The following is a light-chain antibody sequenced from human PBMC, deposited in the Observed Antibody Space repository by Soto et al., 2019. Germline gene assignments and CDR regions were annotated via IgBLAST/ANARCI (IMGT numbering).Light chain of an antibody. CDR1: SSNIGAGYD. V-gene: IGLV1-40*01. Sequence: QPVLTQPPSVSGAPGQRVTISCTGSSSNIGAGYDVHWYQQLPGIAPKLLIYGNSNRPSGVPYRFSGSKSGTSASLAITGLQAEDEADYYCQSYDSSLSVVFGGGTKLTVL. CDR2: GNS. CDR3: QSYDSSLSVV. J-gene: IGLJ2*01.